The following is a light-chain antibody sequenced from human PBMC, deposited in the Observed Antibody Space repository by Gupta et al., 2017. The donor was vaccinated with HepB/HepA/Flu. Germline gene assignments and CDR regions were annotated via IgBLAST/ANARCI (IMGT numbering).Light chain of an antibody. CDR3: QQRDSTPLT. J-gene: IGKJ4*01. Sequence: DIQMTQSPSSLSASVGDRVIITCRSSQSVTSYLNWYQQRSGRAPKLLIYAASSLQSGVPSRFSGDGYGTDFTLSISRLQPEDFATYYCQQRDSTPLTFGGGTKVEI. V-gene: IGKV1-39*01. CDR1: QSVTSY. CDR2: AAS.